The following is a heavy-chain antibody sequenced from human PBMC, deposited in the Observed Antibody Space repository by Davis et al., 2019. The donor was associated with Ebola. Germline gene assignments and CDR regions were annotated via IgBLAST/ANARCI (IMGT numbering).Heavy chain of an antibody. CDR3: ARDGIGSGSYYYYGMDV. CDR1: GYTFTSYG. V-gene: IGHV1-18*01. CDR2: ISAYNGNT. J-gene: IGHJ6*02. D-gene: IGHD3-10*01. Sequence: AASVKVSCKASGYTFTSYGISWVRQAPGQGLEWMGWISAYNGNTNYAQKLQGRVTMTTDTSTSTAYMELRGLRSDDTAVYYCARDGIGSGSYYYYGMDVWGQGTTVTVSS.